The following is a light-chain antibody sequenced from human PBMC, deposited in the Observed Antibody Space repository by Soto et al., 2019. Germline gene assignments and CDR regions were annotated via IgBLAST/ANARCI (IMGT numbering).Light chain of an antibody. Sequence: LTQPASVSGSPGQSITISCTGTGSDVGGYDYVSWYQHHPGKAPKVMIYEVTNRPSGVSNRFSGSKSGTSASLPISGLRSEDEADYYCAAWDGSLSGHVFGTGTKVTVL. J-gene: IGLJ1*01. CDR2: EVT. CDR1: GSDVGGYDY. CDR3: AAWDGSLSGHV. V-gene: IGLV2-14*01.